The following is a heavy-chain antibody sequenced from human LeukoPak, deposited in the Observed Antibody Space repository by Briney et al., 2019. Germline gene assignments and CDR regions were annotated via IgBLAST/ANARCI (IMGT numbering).Heavy chain of an antibody. CDR2: IYYSGST. D-gene: IGHD3-22*01. V-gene: IGHV4-59*06. Sequence: SETLSLTCTVSGGSVSSYYWSWIRQHPGKGLEWIGYIYYSGSTYYNPSHKSRVTISVDTSKNQFSLKLSSVTAADTAVYYCARAYYYDSSGYYYWGQGTLVTVSS. CDR3: ARAYYYDSSGYYY. CDR1: GGSVSSYY. J-gene: IGHJ4*02.